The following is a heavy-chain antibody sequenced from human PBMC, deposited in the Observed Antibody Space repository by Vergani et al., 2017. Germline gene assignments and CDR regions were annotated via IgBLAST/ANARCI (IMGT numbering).Heavy chain of an antibody. D-gene: IGHD1-20*01. CDR2: IYHSGST. CDR3: ARFLTGTTIYYYYGMDV. Sequence: QLQLQESGPGLVKPSETLSLTCTVSGGSISSSSYYWGWIRQPPGKGLEWIGEIYHSGSTNYNPSLKSRVTISVDKSKNQFSLKLSSVTAADTAVYYCARFLTGTTIYYYYGMDVWGQGTTVTVSS. CDR1: GGSISSSSYY. J-gene: IGHJ6*02. V-gene: IGHV4-39*07.